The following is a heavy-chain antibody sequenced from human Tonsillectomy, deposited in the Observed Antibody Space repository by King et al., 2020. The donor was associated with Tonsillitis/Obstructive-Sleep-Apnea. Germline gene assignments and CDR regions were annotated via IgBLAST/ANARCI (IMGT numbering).Heavy chain of an antibody. V-gene: IGHV3-11*05. CDR3: ARTEDYYYMDV. J-gene: IGHJ6*03. CDR1: GFTFSDYY. Sequence: VQLVESGGGLVKPGGSLRISCAASGFTFSDYYMTWIRQAPGRGLEWVSYISSSSGYTNYADSVKGRFTISRDNAKNSLYLQMNSLRDEDTAVYYCARTEDYYYMDVWGKGTTVTVSS. CDR2: ISSSSGYT.